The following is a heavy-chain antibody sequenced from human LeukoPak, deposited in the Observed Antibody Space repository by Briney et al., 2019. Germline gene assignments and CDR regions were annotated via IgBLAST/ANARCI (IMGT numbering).Heavy chain of an antibody. D-gene: IGHD4-23*01. CDR2: ISAYNGNT. CDR1: GYTFTSYG. V-gene: IGHV1-18*01. CDR3: ARDEVPSGGNPSEDY. Sequence: ASVKVSCKASGYTFTSYGISWVRQAPGQGLEWMGWISAYNGNTNYAQKLQGRVTMTTDTSTSTAYMELRSLRSDDTAVYYCARDEVPSGGNPSEDYWGQGTLVTVSS. J-gene: IGHJ4*02.